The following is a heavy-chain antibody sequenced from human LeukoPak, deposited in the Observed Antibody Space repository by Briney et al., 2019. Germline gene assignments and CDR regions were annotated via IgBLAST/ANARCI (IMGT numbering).Heavy chain of an antibody. Sequence: PSETLSLTCTVSGGSISSGGYYWSWIRQHPGKGLEWIGYIYYSGSTNYNPSLKSRVTISVATSKNQFSLKLSSVTAADTAVSYRARLYSSGWYNRFDPWGQGTPVTVSS. V-gene: IGHV4-61*08. CDR1: GGSISSGGYY. CDR3: ARLYSSGWYNRFDP. D-gene: IGHD6-19*01. CDR2: IYYSGST. J-gene: IGHJ5*02.